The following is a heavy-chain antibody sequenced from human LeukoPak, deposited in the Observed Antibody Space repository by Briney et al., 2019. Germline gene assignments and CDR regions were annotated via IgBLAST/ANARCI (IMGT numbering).Heavy chain of an antibody. J-gene: IGHJ5*02. Sequence: GGSLRLSCAASGFTFSTFVMHWVRQAPGKGLEWVALISYDGSDKYYADSVKGRFTISRDNSKNTLYLQMNSLRAEDTAVFYCARSPTIFGSFDPWGQGTLVTVSS. CDR1: GFTFSTFV. CDR3: ARSPTIFGSFDP. CDR2: ISYDGSDK. V-gene: IGHV3-30*04. D-gene: IGHD3-3*01.